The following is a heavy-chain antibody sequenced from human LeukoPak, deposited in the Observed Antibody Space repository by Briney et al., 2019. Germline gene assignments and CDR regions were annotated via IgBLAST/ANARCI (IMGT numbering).Heavy chain of an antibody. CDR3: ARTYGYNYGTSQPYYFDY. CDR1: GGSISSYY. CDR2: IYYSGGT. J-gene: IGHJ4*02. V-gene: IGHV4-59*01. Sequence: PSETLSPTCTVSGGSISSYYWTWIRQPPGKGLEWIGYIYYSGGTNYNPSLKSRVTISVDTSKNQFSLKLSSVTAADTAVYYCARTYGYNYGTSQPYYFDYWGQGTLVTVSS. D-gene: IGHD5-18*01.